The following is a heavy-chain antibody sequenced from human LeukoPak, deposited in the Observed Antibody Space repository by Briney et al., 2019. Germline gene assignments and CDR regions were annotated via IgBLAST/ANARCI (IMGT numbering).Heavy chain of an antibody. CDR3: ARDLVFRKVAGTGGAWFDP. V-gene: IGHV1-3*01. D-gene: IGHD6-19*01. CDR1: GYTFTSYA. CDR2: INAGNGNT. Sequence: GASVKVSCKASGYTFTSYAMHWVRQAPGQRLEWMGWINAGNGNTKYSQKFQGRVTITRDTSASTAYMELSSLRSEDTAVYYCARDLVFRKVAGTGGAWFDPWGQGTLVTVSS. J-gene: IGHJ5*02.